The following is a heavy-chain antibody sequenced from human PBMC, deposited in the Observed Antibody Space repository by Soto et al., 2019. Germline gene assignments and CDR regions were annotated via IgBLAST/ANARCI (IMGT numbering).Heavy chain of an antibody. CDR3: ARDRAKWKDYYYYGMDV. V-gene: IGHV4-30-4*01. Sequence: QVQLQESGPGLVKPSQTLSLTCTVSGGSISSGDDFWTWIRQPPGKGLEWIGYIYYSGSTYYNPSLKRRLTMSVDTSKNQCSLKLSSVTAADTAVYYCARDRAKWKDYYYYGMDVWGQGTTVTVSS. CDR1: GGSISSGDDF. J-gene: IGHJ6*02. CDR2: IYYSGST. D-gene: IGHD1-20*01.